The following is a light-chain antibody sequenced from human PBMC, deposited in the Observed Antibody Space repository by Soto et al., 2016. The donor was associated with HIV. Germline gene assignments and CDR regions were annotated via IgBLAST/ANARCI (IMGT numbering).Light chain of an antibody. CDR1: QSINKW. J-gene: IGKJ4*01. Sequence: DIRMTQSPSTLSASLGDRVTITCRASQSINKWLAWYQQKPGKAPNLLIYKASTSQSGVPSTFSGSGSGTEFTLIISRLQPEDFATYYCQQYNNYPLTFGGGTKVQIK. V-gene: IGKV1-5*03. CDR3: QQYNNYPLT. CDR2: KAS.